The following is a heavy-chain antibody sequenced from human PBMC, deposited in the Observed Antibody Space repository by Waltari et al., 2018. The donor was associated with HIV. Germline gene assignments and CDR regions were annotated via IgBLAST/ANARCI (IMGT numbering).Heavy chain of an antibody. V-gene: IGHV4-4*02. Sequence: QVQPQESGPGLVRPSGRLFLTCRVTGGSIKSSQWWSWVRQPPGKGLEWIGDIHHSGNVNYNLSLKSRVAFSVDRSKNHFSLNLTSVTTADTATYFCARLRDYGDYGHYDFWGRGTLVVVSP. D-gene: IGHD4-17*01. CDR2: IHHSGNV. CDR3: ARLRDYGDYGHYDF. CDR1: GGSIKSSQW. J-gene: IGHJ4*02.